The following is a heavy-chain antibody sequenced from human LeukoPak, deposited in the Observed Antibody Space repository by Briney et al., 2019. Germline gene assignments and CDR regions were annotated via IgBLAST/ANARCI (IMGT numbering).Heavy chain of an antibody. CDR2: IYYSGST. CDR3: ATRWDYYDSSGYPHGFDY. Sequence: SETLSLTCTVSGGSISSYYWGWIRQPPGKGLEWIGSIYYSGSTYYNPSLKSRVTISVDTSKNQFSLKLSSVTAADTAVYYCATRWDYYDSSGYPHGFDYWGQGTLVTVSS. D-gene: IGHD3-22*01. J-gene: IGHJ4*02. V-gene: IGHV4-39*01. CDR1: GGSISSYY.